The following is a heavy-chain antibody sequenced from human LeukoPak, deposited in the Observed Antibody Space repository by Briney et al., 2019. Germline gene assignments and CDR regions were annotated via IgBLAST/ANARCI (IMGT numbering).Heavy chain of an antibody. V-gene: IGHV1-69*13. CDR3: ARGWLRSREFVY. J-gene: IGHJ4*02. Sequence: ASLKVSCKASGGTFSSYAISWVRQAPGPGLEWMGGIIPIFGTANYAQKFQGRVTITADESTSTAYMELSSLRSEDTAVYYCARGWLRSREFVYWGQGTLVTVCS. D-gene: IGHD5-12*01. CDR2: IIPIFGTA. CDR1: GGTFSSYA.